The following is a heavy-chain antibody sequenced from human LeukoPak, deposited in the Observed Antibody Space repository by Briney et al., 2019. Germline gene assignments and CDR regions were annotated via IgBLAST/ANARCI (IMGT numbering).Heavy chain of an antibody. D-gene: IGHD1-1*01. CDR2: IYYSGST. J-gene: IGHJ4*02. V-gene: IGHV4-39*01. CDR1: GGSISSSSYY. CDR3: ASHHGYRHLS. Sequence: PSETLSLTCTVSGGSISSSSYYWGWIRQPPGKGLEWIGSIYYSGSTYYNPSLKSRVTISVDTSKNQFSLKLSSVTAADTAVYYCASHHGYRHLSWGQGTLVTVSS.